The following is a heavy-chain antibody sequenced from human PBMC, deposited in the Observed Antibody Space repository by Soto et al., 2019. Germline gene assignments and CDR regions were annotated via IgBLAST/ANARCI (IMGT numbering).Heavy chain of an antibody. D-gene: IGHD3-22*01. CDR3: ASTKYDSSAYDSWYLGL. CDR1: EDTFRNYA. Sequence: QVDLVQSGAEVKKPGSSVKVSCQASEDTFRNYAISWVRQAPGQGLEWMGGIIPIFGTANYAQKFQGRVTLNADTSAKTVYLELRSLRSEDTGVYYCASTKYDSSAYDSWYLGLWGRGTLVAVSS. V-gene: IGHV1-69*06. J-gene: IGHJ2*01. CDR2: IIPIFGTA.